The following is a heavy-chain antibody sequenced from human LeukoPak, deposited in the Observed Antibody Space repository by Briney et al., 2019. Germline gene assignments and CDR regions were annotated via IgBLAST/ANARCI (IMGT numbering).Heavy chain of an antibody. CDR3: ARSEQRTNFDY. Sequence: TSETLSLTCTVSGYSISSGYYWGWIRQPPGKGLEWIGSIYHSGSTYYNPSLKSRVTISVDTSKNQFSLKLSSVTAADTAVYYCARSEQRTNFDYWGQGTLVTVSS. CDR2: IYHSGST. V-gene: IGHV4-38-2*02. D-gene: IGHD6-25*01. J-gene: IGHJ4*02. CDR1: GYSISSGYY.